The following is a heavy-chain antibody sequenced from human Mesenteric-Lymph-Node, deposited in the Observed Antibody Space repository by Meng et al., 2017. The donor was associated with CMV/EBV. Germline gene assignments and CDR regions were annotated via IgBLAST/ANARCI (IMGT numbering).Heavy chain of an antibody. CDR2: ISYDGGNV. J-gene: IGHJ6*02. V-gene: IGHV3-30*04. CDR1: GFTFSSYA. Sequence: GESLKISCAASGFTFSSYAIHWVRQAPGKGLEWVAVISYDGGNVYYADSMKGRFTISRDNSKNTLYLQMNSLRAEDTAVYYCARVLSSGWYHYYYGMVVWGQGTTVTVSS. D-gene: IGHD6-19*01. CDR3: ARVLSSGWYHYYYGMVV.